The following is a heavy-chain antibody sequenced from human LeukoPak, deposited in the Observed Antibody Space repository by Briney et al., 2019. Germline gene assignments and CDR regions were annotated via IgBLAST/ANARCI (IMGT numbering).Heavy chain of an antibody. V-gene: IGHV3-30*18. CDR1: GFTFSSYG. CDR3: AKDRHSSGWYRPFDY. J-gene: IGHJ4*02. Sequence: PGRSLRLSCAASGFTFSSYGMHWVRQAPGKGLEWVAVISYDGSNKYYADSVKGRFTISRDNSKNTLYLQMNSLRAEDTAVYYCAKDRHSSGWYRPFDYWGQGTLVTVSS. CDR2: ISYDGSNK. D-gene: IGHD6-19*01.